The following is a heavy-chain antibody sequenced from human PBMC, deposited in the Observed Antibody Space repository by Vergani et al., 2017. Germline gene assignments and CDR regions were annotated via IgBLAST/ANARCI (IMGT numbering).Heavy chain of an antibody. CDR1: GASFGTYY. Sequence: QVQLQESGPGLVKPSDTLSLTCPVSGASFGTYYWSWFRQPPGKGLEWIGYILYSGSTNYNPSLKSPVTISVDTSKNQFSLKLSSVTAADTALYYCARDRVLDILGGMDVWGQGTTVTVSS. CDR3: ARDRVLDILGGMDV. J-gene: IGHJ6*02. V-gene: IGHV4-59*01. D-gene: IGHD5-12*01. CDR2: ILYSGST.